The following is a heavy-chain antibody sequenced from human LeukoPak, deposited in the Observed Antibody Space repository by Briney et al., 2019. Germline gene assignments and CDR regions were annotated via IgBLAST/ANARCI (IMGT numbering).Heavy chain of an antibody. V-gene: IGHV5-51*01. Sequence: GDSLKISCQAFGYSFTTYWIGWARQMPGKGLECMGIIYPGDSDVRYSPSFQGQVTISADKSISTAYLQWSSLKASDTAMYYCARIHSFDFWSGSMFYYFDYWGQGTLVTVSS. CDR2: IYPGDSDV. CDR1: GYSFTTYW. J-gene: IGHJ4*02. CDR3: ARIHSFDFWSGSMFYYFDY. D-gene: IGHD3-3*01.